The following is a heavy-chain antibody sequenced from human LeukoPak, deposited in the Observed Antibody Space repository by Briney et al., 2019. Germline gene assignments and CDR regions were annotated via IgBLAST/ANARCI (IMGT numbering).Heavy chain of an antibody. CDR3: AREHTARSAFDI. J-gene: IGHJ3*02. CDR1: GGSFSGYY. CDR2: INHSGST. Sequence: SETLSLTCAVYGGSFSGYYWSWIRQPPGKGREWIGEINHSGSTNYNPSLKSRVTISVDTSKNQFSLKLSSVTAADTAVYYCAREHTARSAFDIWGQGTMVTVSS. V-gene: IGHV4-34*01. D-gene: IGHD5-18*01.